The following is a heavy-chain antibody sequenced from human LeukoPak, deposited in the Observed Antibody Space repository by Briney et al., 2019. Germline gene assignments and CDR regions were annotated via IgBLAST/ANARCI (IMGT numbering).Heavy chain of an antibody. CDR2: IYYSGST. Sequence: SETLSLTCTVSGGSISSGGYYWSWIRQHPGKGLEWIGYIYYSGSTYYNPSLKSRVTISVDTSKNQFSLKLSSVTAADTAVYYCARVTYYDSSGYPYMDVWGQGTTVTVSS. V-gene: IGHV4-31*03. D-gene: IGHD3-22*01. CDR1: GGSISSGGYY. J-gene: IGHJ6*02. CDR3: ARVTYYDSSGYPYMDV.